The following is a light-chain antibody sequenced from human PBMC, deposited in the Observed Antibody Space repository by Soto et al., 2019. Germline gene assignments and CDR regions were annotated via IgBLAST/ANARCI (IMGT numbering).Light chain of an antibody. V-gene: IGLV1-51*01. CDR3: GTWDSSLSAGV. CDR1: SSNIGNNY. J-gene: IGLJ1*01. Sequence: QSVLTQPPSVSAAPGQKVTISCSGSSSNIGNNYVSWYQQLPGTAPKPLIYDNNKRPSGIPDRFSGSKSGTSATLGITGLXTGDEADYYCGTWDSSLSAGVFGTGTKVTVL. CDR2: DNN.